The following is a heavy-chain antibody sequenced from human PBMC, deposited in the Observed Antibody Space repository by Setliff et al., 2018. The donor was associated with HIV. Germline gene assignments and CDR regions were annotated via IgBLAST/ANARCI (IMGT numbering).Heavy chain of an antibody. CDR3: ARRGRDGVLIVFATGFDP. Sequence: SETLSLTCTVSGGSISGYYWSWIRQSAGRGLEWIGSIYYSGSTYYNPSLKSRVAISVDTSENQFSLKLNSVTAADTAVYYCARRGRDGVLIVFATGFDPWGQGTLVTVSS. D-gene: IGHD2-8*01. CDR2: IYYSGST. CDR1: GGSISGYY. J-gene: IGHJ5*02. V-gene: IGHV4-59*05.